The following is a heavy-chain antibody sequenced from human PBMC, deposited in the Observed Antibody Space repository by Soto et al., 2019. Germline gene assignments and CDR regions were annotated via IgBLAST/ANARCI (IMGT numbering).Heavy chain of an antibody. CDR1: GYSFSSYW. CDR3: ARQGGVGATYYYYGMDV. D-gene: IGHD1-26*01. Sequence: GESLKISCKGSGYSFSSYWIGWVRQMPGKGLEWMGIIYPGDSDTRYSPSFQGQVTISADKSISTAYLQWSGLKASDTAMYYCARQGGVGATYYYYGMDVWGQGTTVTVSS. CDR2: IYPGDSDT. J-gene: IGHJ6*02. V-gene: IGHV5-51*01.